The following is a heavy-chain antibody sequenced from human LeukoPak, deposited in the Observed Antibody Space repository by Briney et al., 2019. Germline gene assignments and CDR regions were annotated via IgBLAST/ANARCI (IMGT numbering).Heavy chain of an antibody. Sequence: SETVSLTCSVSGDSISSYYWSWIRQPPGKGLEWIGQIYNRGSTNYNTSLKSRVTISVDTSKNQFSLKLNSVTTADTAIYYCARVRGRDDYWGQGTLVTVSS. CDR2: IYNRGST. D-gene: IGHD3-10*01. V-gene: IGHV4-59*01. CDR1: GDSISSYY. CDR3: ARVRGRDDY. J-gene: IGHJ4*02.